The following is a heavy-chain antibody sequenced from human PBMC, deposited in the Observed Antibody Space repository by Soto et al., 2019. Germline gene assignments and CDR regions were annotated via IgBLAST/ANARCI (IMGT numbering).Heavy chain of an antibody. CDR3: ARGNGRFLEWPFAIRGSFDI. D-gene: IGHD3-3*01. Sequence: QVQLHQWGAGLLKPSETLSLTCAVYGGSFSDHYWTWIRQLPGKGLEWIGEVDHSGSTNYNPSLKSRVTISVDTSKIQFSLKLISVTAADTAVFYCARGNGRFLEWPFAIRGSFDIWGQGTVVTVSS. J-gene: IGHJ3*02. V-gene: IGHV4-34*01. CDR1: GGSFSDHY. CDR2: VDHSGST.